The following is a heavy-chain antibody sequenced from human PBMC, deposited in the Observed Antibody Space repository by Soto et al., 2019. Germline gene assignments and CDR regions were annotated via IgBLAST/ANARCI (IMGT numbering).Heavy chain of an antibody. D-gene: IGHD2-2*01. Sequence: GGSLILSFAASGFTFSSYVMHWVRQAPGKGLEWVAVISYDGSNKYYADSVKGLFTIARDNSKHTLYLQMNSLRPEDTAVYYCAKDLEGYCTTTSCYTYFGLDVWGQGTTVTVSS. J-gene: IGHJ6*02. CDR2: ISYDGSNK. CDR1: GFTFSSYV. V-gene: IGHV3-30*18. CDR3: AKDLEGYCTTTSCYTYFGLDV.